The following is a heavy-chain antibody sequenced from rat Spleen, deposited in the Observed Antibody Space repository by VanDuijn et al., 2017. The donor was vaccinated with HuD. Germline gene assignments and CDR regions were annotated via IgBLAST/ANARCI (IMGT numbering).Heavy chain of an antibody. V-gene: IGHV5-29*01. D-gene: IGHD1-6*01. CDR2: ISYDGSTT. Sequence: EVQLVESDGGLVQPGRSLRLSCAASGFTFSDYYMAWVRQAPRKGLEWVARISYDGSTTSYRDSVKGRFTISRDNARNTLYLQMDSLRSEDTATYFCARQDVYYGVLQRERWFTYWGQGVMVTVSS. CDR1: GFTFSDYY. J-gene: IGHJ2*01. CDR3: ARQDVYYGVLQRERWFTY.